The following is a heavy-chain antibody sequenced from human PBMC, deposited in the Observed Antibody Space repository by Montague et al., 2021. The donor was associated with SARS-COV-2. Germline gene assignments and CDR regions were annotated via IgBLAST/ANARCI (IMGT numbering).Heavy chain of an antibody. CDR2: FCRVGST. CDR1: GASVSSSD. CDR3: ARETMTADAFDI. Sequence: SETLSLTCTVSGASVSSSDWGWIRQSPGKGLEWIGYFCRVGSTDYNPSLKSRVTISRDTSKNQFSLKVRSVTAAGTAIYYCARETMTADAFDIWGQGKMVTVSS. D-gene: IGHD1-14*01. V-gene: IGHV4-59*02. J-gene: IGHJ3*02.